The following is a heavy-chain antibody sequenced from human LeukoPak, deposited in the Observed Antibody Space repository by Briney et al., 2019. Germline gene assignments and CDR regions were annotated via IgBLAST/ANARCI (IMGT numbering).Heavy chain of an antibody. CDR2: IYHSGST. Sequence: SETLSLTCAVSGGSISSSNWWSWVRQPPGKGLEWIGEIYHSGSTNYNPSLKSRVTISVDKSKNQFSLKLSSVTAADTAVYYCARAVAGSEEYFQHWGQGTLVTVS. V-gene: IGHV4-4*02. CDR1: GGSISSSNW. CDR3: ARAVAGSEEYFQH. J-gene: IGHJ1*01. D-gene: IGHD6-19*01.